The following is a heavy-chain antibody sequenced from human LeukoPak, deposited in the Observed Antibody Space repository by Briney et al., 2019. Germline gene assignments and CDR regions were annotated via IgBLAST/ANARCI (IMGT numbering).Heavy chain of an antibody. Sequence: SETLSLTCVVSGGSISAYYWNWIRQPAGKGLEWIGRLHSSGETTSNPSLMSRASMSLDTSRTHFTLKLTSVTATDTAIYYCATMFGESSDFDHWGQGTLVTVSS. CDR2: LHSSGET. CDR3: ATMFGESSDFDH. V-gene: IGHV4-4*07. D-gene: IGHD3-10*02. CDR1: GGSISAYY. J-gene: IGHJ4*02.